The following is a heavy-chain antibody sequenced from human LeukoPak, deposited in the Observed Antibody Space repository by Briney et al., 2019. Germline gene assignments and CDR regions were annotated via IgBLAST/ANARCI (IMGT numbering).Heavy chain of an antibody. CDR1: GFTLSSSA. D-gene: IGHD3-10*01. CDR2: ISHIGGST. V-gene: IGHV3-64D*06. J-gene: IGHJ4*02. CDR3: VKEGIDY. Sequence: GGSLRLSCSASGFTLSSSAMNWVRQAPGKGLEYVSAISHIGGSTYYPDSVKGRFTISRDNSKNTLYLQMSSLRPEDTAVYYCVKEGIDYWGQGTLVTVSS.